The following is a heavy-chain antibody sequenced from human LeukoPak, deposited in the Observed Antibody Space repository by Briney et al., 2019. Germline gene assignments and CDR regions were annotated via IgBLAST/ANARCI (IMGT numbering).Heavy chain of an antibody. CDR1: GGSFRAYY. CDR3: VSSRRYSGVWGWFFGY. V-gene: IGHV4-34*01. D-gene: IGHD3-16*01. J-gene: IGHJ4*02. CDR2: INENGAT. Sequence: SETLSLTCVVYGGSFRAYYWSWIRQPPGKGLEWIGEINENGATNYNPSLKSRLTMSIDTSKSQFSLKLSSVTAADTAIYYCVSSRRYSGVWGWFFGYWGQGTLVTVSS.